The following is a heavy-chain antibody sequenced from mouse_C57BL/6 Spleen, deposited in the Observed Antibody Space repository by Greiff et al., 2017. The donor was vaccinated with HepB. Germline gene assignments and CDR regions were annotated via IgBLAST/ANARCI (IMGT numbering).Heavy chain of an antibody. CDR3: ARGYGRIFDY. D-gene: IGHD1-1*01. Sequence: QVQLQQPGAELVKPGASVKLSCKASGYTFTSYWMQWVKQRPGQGLEWIGEIDPSDSYTNYNQKFKGKATLTVDTSSSTAYMQLSSLTSEDSAVYYCARGYGRIFDYWGQGTTLTVSS. CDR1: GYTFTSYW. V-gene: IGHV1-50*01. CDR2: IDPSDSYT. J-gene: IGHJ2*01.